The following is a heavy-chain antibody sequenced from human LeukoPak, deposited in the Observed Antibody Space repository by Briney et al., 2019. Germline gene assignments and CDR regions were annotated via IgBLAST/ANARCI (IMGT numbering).Heavy chain of an antibody. CDR2: THSGGST. D-gene: IGHD6-19*01. Sequence: GGSLRLSCAASGFTVSSNYMSWVRQAPGTPPHPPPPTHSGGSTYYPNSVKGRFTISRDNSKNTLYLQMNSLRAEDTAVYYCAREYSSGWYSRAFDIWGQGTMVTVSS. J-gene: IGHJ3*02. CDR1: GFTVSSNY. V-gene: IGHV3-66*01. CDR3: AREYSSGWYSRAFDI.